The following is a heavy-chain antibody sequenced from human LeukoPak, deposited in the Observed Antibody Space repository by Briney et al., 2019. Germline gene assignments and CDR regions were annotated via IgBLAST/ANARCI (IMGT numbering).Heavy chain of an antibody. CDR1: GGSISDYY. V-gene: IGHV4-4*07. CDR2: MYISGNI. Sequence: SETLSLTCTVSGGSISDYYWTWIRQPAGKGPEWIGRMYISGNIAYNPSLRGRATMSADTSKNQVSLKLRSVTAADTAVYYCARGIYNSDWFPPDYWGQGALLTVSS. CDR3: ARGIYNSDWFPPDY. D-gene: IGHD6-19*01. J-gene: IGHJ4*02.